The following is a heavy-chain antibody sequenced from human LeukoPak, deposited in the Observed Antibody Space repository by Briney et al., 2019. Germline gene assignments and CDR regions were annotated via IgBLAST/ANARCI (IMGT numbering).Heavy chain of an antibody. CDR3: ARGVPTSYYYESAAYYFDY. V-gene: IGHV4-59*01. D-gene: IGHD3-22*01. CDR1: GGSISSYF. Sequence: SETLSLTCAGSGGSISSYFWSWIRQPPGKGLEWIAYIYYSGSTNYNPSLKGRVAISVDTSRNQFSLKLSSVTAADTAVYYCARGVPTSYYYESAAYYFDYWGQGTLVTVSS. J-gene: IGHJ4*02. CDR2: IYYSGST.